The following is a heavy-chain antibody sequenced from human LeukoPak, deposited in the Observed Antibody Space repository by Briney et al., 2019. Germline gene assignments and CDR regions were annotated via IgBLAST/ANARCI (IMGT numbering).Heavy chain of an antibody. J-gene: IGHJ4*02. CDR1: GGSMNFYY. Sequence: PSETLSLTCTVSGGSMNFYYWSWIRQSPGKGLEFIGYIYYSCSTYYNPSLKTRVTISVDTSKIPFSLNLDPVTAADTAVYYCARRAGIGQAYFDYWGQGTLVTVSS. V-gene: IGHV4-59*08. CDR3: ARRAGIGQAYFDY. CDR2: IYYSCST.